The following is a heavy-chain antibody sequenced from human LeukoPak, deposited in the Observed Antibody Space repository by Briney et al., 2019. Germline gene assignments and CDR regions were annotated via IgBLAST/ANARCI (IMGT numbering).Heavy chain of an antibody. CDR3: ASSTTVTPYYFDY. J-gene: IGHJ4*02. V-gene: IGHV4-31*03. CDR1: GGSISSGGYY. Sequence: PSEILSFTCTVSGGSISSGGYYGSWIRQHPGKGLEWIGYIYYSGSTYNNPSLKSRVTISVDTSKNQFSLKLSSVTAADTAVYYCASSTTVTPYYFDYWGQGTLVTVSS. CDR2: IYYSGST. D-gene: IGHD4-17*01.